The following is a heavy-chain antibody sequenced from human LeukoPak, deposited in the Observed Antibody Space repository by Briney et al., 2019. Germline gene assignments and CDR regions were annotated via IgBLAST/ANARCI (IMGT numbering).Heavy chain of an antibody. Sequence: PSETLSLTCAVYGGSFSDYYWSYIRQSPGKGLEWIGEINHSGNSNYNPSLESRVTMSVDTSKNQFSLKLSSVTAADTAVYYCARHMGSSSWYLYFNLGAEYFQHWGQGTLVTVSS. D-gene: IGHD6-13*01. J-gene: IGHJ1*01. CDR2: INHSGNS. CDR3: ARHMGSSSWYLYFNLGAEYFQH. CDR1: GGSFSDYY. V-gene: IGHV4-34*01.